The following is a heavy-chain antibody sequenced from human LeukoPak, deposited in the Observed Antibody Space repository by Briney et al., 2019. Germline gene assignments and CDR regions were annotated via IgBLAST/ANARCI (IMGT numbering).Heavy chain of an antibody. V-gene: IGHV4-39*07. J-gene: IGHJ1*01. Sequence: ASETLSLTCTVSGGSISSSSYYWGWIRQPPGKGLEWIGSIYYSGSTYYNPSLKSRVTISVDTSKNQFSLKLSSVTAADTAVYYRAKQQLVLVYFQHWGQGTLVTVSS. CDR3: AKQQLVLVYFQH. CDR1: GGSISSSSYY. D-gene: IGHD6-13*01. CDR2: IYYSGST.